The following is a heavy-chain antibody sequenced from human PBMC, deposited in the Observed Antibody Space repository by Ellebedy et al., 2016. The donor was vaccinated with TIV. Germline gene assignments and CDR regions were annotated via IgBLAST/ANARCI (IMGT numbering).Heavy chain of an antibody. CDR1: GYTFTGYY. D-gene: IGHD1-26*01. CDR3: ARGYVSGSYYRRWAFDI. V-gene: IGHV1-8*03. Sequence: ASVKVSCKASGYTFTGYYMHWVRQAPGQGLEWMGWMNPNSGNTGYAQKFQGRVTITRNTSISTAYMELSSLRSEDTAVYYCARGYVSGSYYRRWAFDIWGQGTMVTVSS. J-gene: IGHJ3*02. CDR2: MNPNSGNT.